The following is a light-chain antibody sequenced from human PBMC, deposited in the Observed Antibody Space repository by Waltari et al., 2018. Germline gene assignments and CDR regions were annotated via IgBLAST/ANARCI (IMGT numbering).Light chain of an antibody. CDR3: QHYVSLPVT. J-gene: IGKJ1*01. CDR2: HAS. CDR1: QSLSTY. V-gene: IGKV3-20*01. Sequence: ILLTQSPGTLSLSPGERATLSCRASQSLSTYLAWYQQKPGRAPRLLIYHASSRATGVPDRFSGSGSGTDFSLTISRLEPEDFAVYYCQHYVSLPVTFGQGTKVEIK.